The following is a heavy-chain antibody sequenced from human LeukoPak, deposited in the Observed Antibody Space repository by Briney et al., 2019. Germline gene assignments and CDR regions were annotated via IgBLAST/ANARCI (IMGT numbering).Heavy chain of an antibody. Sequence: PSEALSLTCTVSGGSISGDHWNWIRQPPGKGLEWIGYIYYSGSTNYNPSLKSRVTISVDTSKNQFSLKLSSVTAADTAVYYCARGGSTGTNLNWVDPWGQGTLVTVSS. D-gene: IGHD1-1*01. CDR1: GGSISGDH. J-gene: IGHJ5*02. CDR3: ARGGSTGTNLNWVDP. V-gene: IGHV4-59*01. CDR2: IYYSGST.